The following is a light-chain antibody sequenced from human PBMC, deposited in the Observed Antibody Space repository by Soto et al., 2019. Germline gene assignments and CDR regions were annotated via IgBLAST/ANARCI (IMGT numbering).Light chain of an antibody. V-gene: IGLV1-47*01. J-gene: IGLJ1*01. Sequence: QSVLTQPPSVSGTPGQRVTISCSGGSSNIGTNYVHWFQQLPGTAPKVLSNRDNQRPSGVPDRFSGSKSGTSASLAISGLRSEYEAEYYCAAWDDTVRSYVFGTGTKFTVL. CDR2: RDN. CDR3: AAWDDTVRSYV. CDR1: SSNIGTNY.